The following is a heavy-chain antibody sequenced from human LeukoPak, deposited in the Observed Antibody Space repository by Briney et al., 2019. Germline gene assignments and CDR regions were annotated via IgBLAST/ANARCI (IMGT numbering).Heavy chain of an antibody. CDR2: ISWNSGSI. CDR1: GFTFDDYA. V-gene: IGHV3-9*01. CDR3: AKDIVSAANYFDY. J-gene: IGHJ4*02. Sequence: GGSLRLSCAASGFTFDDYAMHWVRQAPGKGLEWVSGISWNSGSIGYADSVKGRFTISRDNAKSSLYLQMNSLRAEDTALYYCAKDIVSAANYFDYWGQGTLVTVSS.